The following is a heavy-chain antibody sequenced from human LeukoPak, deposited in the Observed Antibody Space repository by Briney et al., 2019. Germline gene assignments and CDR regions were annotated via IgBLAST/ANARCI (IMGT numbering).Heavy chain of an antibody. CDR1: GGSFSGYY. CDR3: ARGGSRLTTAGDLDY. CDR2: IYYSGST. J-gene: IGHJ4*02. V-gene: IGHV4-34*01. D-gene: IGHD1-26*01. Sequence: SETLSLTCAVYGGSFSGYYWSWIRQPPGKGLEWIGSIYYSGSTYYNPSLKSRVTISVDTSRNQFSLKLSSVTAADTAVYYCARGGSRLTTAGDLDYWGQGTLVTVSS.